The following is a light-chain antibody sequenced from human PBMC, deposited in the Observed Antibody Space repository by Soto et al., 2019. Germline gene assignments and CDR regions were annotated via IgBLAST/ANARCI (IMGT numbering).Light chain of an antibody. CDR1: SSDLGRYNY. CDR2: DVT. J-gene: IGLJ2*01. Sequence: QSALTQPASVSGSPGQSITISCTGTSSDLGRYNYVSWYQLHPGKAPKLIIYDVTNRPSGVSDRFSGSKSGNTASLTISGLQAEDEADYCCSSYTSTSTVVVFGGGTQLTVL. CDR3: SSYTSTSTVVV. V-gene: IGLV2-14*01.